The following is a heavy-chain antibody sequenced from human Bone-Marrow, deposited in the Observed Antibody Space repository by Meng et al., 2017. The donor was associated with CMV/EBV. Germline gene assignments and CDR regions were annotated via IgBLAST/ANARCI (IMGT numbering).Heavy chain of an antibody. J-gene: IGHJ4*02. CDR2: INWNVGST. Sequence: GESLKISCAASGFTFDDYGMSGVRQAPGKGLEWVSGINWNVGSTGSADSVKGRFTISRDNAKNSLYLQMNSLRAEDTALYYCARDRVGSYPAYWGQGTLVTVSS. CDR1: GFTFDDYG. V-gene: IGHV3-20*04. CDR3: ARDRVGSYPAY. D-gene: IGHD1-26*01.